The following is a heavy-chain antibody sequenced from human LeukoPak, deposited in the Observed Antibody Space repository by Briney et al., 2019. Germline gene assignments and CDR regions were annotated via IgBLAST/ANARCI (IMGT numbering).Heavy chain of an antibody. Sequence: ASVKVSCKASGYTFTSYGISWVRQAPGQGLEWVGWISAYNGNTNYAQKLQGRVTMTRDTSISTAYMELSRLRSDDTAVYYCARGDDFWDRVYYYYMDVWGKGTTVTVSS. CDR3: ARGDDFWDRVYYYYMDV. V-gene: IGHV1-18*01. D-gene: IGHD3-3*01. J-gene: IGHJ6*03. CDR2: ISAYNGNT. CDR1: GYTFTSYG.